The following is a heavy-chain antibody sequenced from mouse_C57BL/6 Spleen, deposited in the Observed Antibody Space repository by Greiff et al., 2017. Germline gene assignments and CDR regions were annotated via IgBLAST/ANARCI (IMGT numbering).Heavy chain of an antibody. CDR1: GFSLTSYG. Sequence: VQLQQSGPGLVQPSQSLSITCTVSGFSLTSYGVHWVRQSPGKGLEWLGVIWSGGSTDYNAAFISRLSISKDNSKSQVFFKMNSLQADDTAIYDCESTYRRDLCSVDYWGQGTSLTVSS. J-gene: IGHJ4*01. V-gene: IGHV2-2*01. CDR2: IWSGGST. CDR3: ESTYRRDLCSVDY. D-gene: IGHD2-14*01.